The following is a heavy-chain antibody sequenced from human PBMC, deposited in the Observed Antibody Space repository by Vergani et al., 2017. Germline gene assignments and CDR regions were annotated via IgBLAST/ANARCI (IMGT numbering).Heavy chain of an antibody. D-gene: IGHD2-8*01. J-gene: IGHJ5*02. CDR3: ARESFVRVTAHGCFDP. CDR1: GFTFSSYA. V-gene: IGHV3-23*01. CDR2: ISGSGGST. Sequence: EVQLLESGGGLVQPGGSLRLSCAASGFTFSSYAMSWVRQAPGKGLEWVSAISGSGGSTYDADSVKGRFTISRDNSKNTLYLQMTSLRAEDTALYHCARESFVRVTAHGCFDPWGQGTLVTVSS.